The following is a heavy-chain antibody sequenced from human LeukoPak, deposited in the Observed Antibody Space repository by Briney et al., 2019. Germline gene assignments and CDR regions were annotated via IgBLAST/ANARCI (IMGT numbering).Heavy chain of an antibody. CDR2: IYFRETT. CDR1: GGSISSHY. D-gene: IGHD6-13*01. Sequence: SETLSLTCTVSGGSISSHYWSWIRQPARRGLAWIGYIYFRETTHHNPSLKSRVTISVAASKNLFSLKLSSVTAAYAAVYSCATGHRGAGTVYYYYMDVWGKGTTVTVSS. J-gene: IGHJ6*03. V-gene: IGHV4-59*11. CDR3: ATGHRGAGTVYYYYMDV.